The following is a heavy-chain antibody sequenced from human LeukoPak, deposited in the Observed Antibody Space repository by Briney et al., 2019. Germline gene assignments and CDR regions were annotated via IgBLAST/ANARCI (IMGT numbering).Heavy chain of an antibody. D-gene: IGHD6-13*01. V-gene: IGHV3-23*01. J-gene: IGHJ4*02. CDR2: ISGNGRTT. Sequence: GGSLRLSCVVSGFTFSSYAMSWVRQDPGKGLEWVSAISGNGRTTYYADSVKGRFTISRDNSKNTLYLQMNSLRAEDTAAYYCAKEGYGSSWNADFDYWGQGTLVTVSS. CDR1: GFTFSSYA. CDR3: AKEGYGSSWNADFDY.